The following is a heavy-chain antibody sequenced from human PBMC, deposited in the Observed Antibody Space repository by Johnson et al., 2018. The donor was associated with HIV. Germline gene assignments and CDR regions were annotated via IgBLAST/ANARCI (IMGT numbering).Heavy chain of an antibody. V-gene: IGHV3-23*04. CDR3: ARDQHDSYGGWWYGAFDI. CDR2: ISGSGGST. J-gene: IGHJ3*02. Sequence: VHLVESGGGVVQPGGSLRLSCAASGFTFSSYAMSWVRQAPGKGLEWVSAISGSGGSTYYEDSVKGRFTISRDNSKNTLYLQRNSLRAEDTAVYYCARDQHDSYGGWWYGAFDIWGQGTMVTVSS. D-gene: IGHD5-18*01. CDR1: GFTFSSYA.